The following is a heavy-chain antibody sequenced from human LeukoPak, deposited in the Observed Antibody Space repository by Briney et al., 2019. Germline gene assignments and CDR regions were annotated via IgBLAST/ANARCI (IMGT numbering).Heavy chain of an antibody. CDR3: ARGRIQLWLRIWAY. V-gene: IGHV4-34*01. Sequence: SETLSLTCAVYGGSFSGYYWSWIRQPPGKGLEWIGEINHSGSTNYNPSLKSRVTISVDTSKNQFSLKLSSVTAADTAVYYCARGRIQLWLRIWAYWGQGTLVTVSS. CDR2: INHSGST. J-gene: IGHJ4*02. D-gene: IGHD5-18*01. CDR1: GGSFSGYY.